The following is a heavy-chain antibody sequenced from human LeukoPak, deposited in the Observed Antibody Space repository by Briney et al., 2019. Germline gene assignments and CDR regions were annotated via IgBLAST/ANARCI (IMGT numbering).Heavy chain of an antibody. J-gene: IGHJ4*02. CDR3: ARGYYDFWSGYSY. CDR2: ISSSSSTI. D-gene: IGHD3-3*01. CDR1: GFTFSSYS. V-gene: IGHV3-48*01. Sequence: GGSLRLSCAASGFTFSSYSMNWARQAPGKGLEWVSYISSSSSTIYYADSVKGRFTISRDNAKNSLYLQMNSLRAEDTAVYYCARGYYDFWSGYSYWGKGTLVTVSS.